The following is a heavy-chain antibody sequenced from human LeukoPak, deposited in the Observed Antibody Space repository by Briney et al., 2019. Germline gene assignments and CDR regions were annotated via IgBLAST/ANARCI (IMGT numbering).Heavy chain of an antibody. CDR3: AREGFYGDYVGS. CDR2: ISAYNGNT. CDR1: GYTFTSFC. J-gene: IGHJ4*02. Sequence: ASVKVSCKASGYTFTSFCISWVRQAPGQGLEWMGWISAYNGNTNYAQKLQGRVTMTTDTSTSAAYVEPRSLRSDDTAVYYCAREGFYGDYVGSWGQGTLVTVSS. V-gene: IGHV1-18*01. D-gene: IGHD4-17*01.